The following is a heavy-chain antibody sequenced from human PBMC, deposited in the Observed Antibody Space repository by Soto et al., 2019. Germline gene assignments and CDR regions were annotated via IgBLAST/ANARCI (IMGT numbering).Heavy chain of an antibody. CDR2: ISGSGGST. Sequence: GGSMRLSCAASGFTFSSFAMSWVRKAPGKGLEWVSAISGSGGSTYYADSVKGRFTISRDNSKNTLYLQMNSLRAEDTAVYYCAKVRDRVFTFFDYWGQGTLVTVSS. J-gene: IGHJ4*02. CDR1: GFTFSSFA. D-gene: IGHD3-10*01. V-gene: IGHV3-23*01. CDR3: AKVRDRVFTFFDY.